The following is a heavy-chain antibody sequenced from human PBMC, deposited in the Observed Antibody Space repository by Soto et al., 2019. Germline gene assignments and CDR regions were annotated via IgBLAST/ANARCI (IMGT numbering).Heavy chain of an antibody. CDR1: GGSIISSNFY. V-gene: IGHV4-39*01. Sequence: QLQESGPGLVKPSETLSLTCTVSGGSIISSNFYWGWIRQPQGQGLEWIGSVEYGGSTYDNPTLKSRVTLSAETSKNLISPKLNSVTAADTAIYYCARHVRGAVNMNWFDPWGHGTLVTVSS. CDR2: VEYGGST. D-gene: IGHD3-10*02. CDR3: ARHVRGAVNMNWFDP. J-gene: IGHJ5*02.